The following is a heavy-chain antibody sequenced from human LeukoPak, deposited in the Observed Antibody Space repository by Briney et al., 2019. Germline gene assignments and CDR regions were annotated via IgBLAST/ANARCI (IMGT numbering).Heavy chain of an antibody. CDR1: GGSISSYY. Sequence: SETLSLTRTVSGGSISSYYWSWIRQPPGKGLEWIGSIYYSGSSFDNPALKSRVTISVDTSKNQFSLKLSSVTAADTAVYYCARHRSGWLQSSFDYWGQGTLVTVSS. CDR2: IYYSGSS. J-gene: IGHJ4*02. CDR3: ARHRSGWLQSSFDY. D-gene: IGHD5-24*01. V-gene: IGHV4-39*01.